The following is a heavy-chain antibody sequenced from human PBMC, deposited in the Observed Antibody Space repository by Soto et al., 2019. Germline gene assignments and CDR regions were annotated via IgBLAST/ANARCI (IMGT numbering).Heavy chain of an antibody. V-gene: IGHV4-39*01. CDR2: IYYSGST. D-gene: IGHD3-3*01. CDR1: GGSISSSSYY. Sequence: SETLSLTCTVSGGSISSSSYYWGWIRQPPGKGLEWIGSIYYSGSTYYNPSLKSRVTISVDTSKNQFSLKLSSVTAADTAVYYCARGHYDFWSGSNWFDPWGQGTLVTVSS. J-gene: IGHJ5*02. CDR3: ARGHYDFWSGSNWFDP.